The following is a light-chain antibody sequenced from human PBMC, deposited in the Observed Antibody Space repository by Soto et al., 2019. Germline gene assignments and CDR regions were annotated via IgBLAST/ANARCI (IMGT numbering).Light chain of an antibody. Sequence: DIQMTQSPSYLSASVGDRVTITCRTSHSLSIYLNWYQQKPGKAPKLLIYAASSLGSGVQSRFSGSGSGTDFTLINNSLQPEDIATYYCQQSYSTPWTFGQGTKVEIK. CDR3: QQSYSTPWT. V-gene: IGKV1-39*01. CDR1: HSLSIY. CDR2: AAS. J-gene: IGKJ1*01.